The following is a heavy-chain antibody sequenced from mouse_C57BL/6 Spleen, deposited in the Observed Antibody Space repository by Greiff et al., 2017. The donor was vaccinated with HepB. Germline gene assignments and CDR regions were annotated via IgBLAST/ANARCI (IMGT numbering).Heavy chain of an antibody. Sequence: DVMLVESGGGLVQPGGSLSLSCAASGFTFTDYYMSWVRQPPGKALEWLGFIRNKANGYTTEYSASVKGRFTISRDNSQSILYLQMNALRAEDSATYYCDRFYGSSTAWFTYWGQGTLVTVSA. V-gene: IGHV7-3*01. CDR1: GFTFTDYY. CDR2: IRNKANGYTT. CDR3: DRFYGSSTAWFTY. D-gene: IGHD1-1*01. J-gene: IGHJ3*01.